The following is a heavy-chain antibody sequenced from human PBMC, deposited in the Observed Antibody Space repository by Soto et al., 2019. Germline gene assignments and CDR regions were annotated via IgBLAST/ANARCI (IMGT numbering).Heavy chain of an antibody. V-gene: IGHV3-23*01. CDR2: ISGSGGST. Sequence: GGSLRLSCAASGFTFSSYAMSWVRQAPGKGLEWVSGISGSGGSTYDADSVKGRFTRFTISRDNSKNTLYLQMSSLRAEDTAVCYCAKDQGSGYFDYWGQGTLVTVSS. D-gene: IGHD3-3*01. J-gene: IGHJ4*02. CDR3: AKDQGSGYFDY. CDR1: GFTFSSYA.